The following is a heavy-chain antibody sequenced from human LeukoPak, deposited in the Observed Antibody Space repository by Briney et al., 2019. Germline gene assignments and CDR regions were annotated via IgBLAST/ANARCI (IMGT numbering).Heavy chain of an antibody. CDR3: ARDLIDSSGYYYESYYFDY. V-gene: IGHV3-7*03. J-gene: IGHJ4*02. Sequence: GGSLRLSCAASEFTFSSYWMSWVRQAPGKGLEWVANIKQDGSDKYYVDSVKGRFTISRDNAKNSLYLQMNSLRAEDTAVYYCARDLIDSSGYYYESYYFDYWGQGTLVTVSS. CDR2: IKQDGSDK. CDR1: EFTFSSYW. D-gene: IGHD3-22*01.